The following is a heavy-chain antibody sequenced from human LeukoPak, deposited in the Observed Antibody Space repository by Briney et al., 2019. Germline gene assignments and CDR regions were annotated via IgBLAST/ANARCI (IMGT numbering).Heavy chain of an antibody. CDR3: TRDSSGYNFDY. CDR2: IGSKASSYAT. J-gene: IGHJ4*02. V-gene: IGHV3-73*01. D-gene: IGHD3-22*01. CDR1: GFTFSGSA. Sequence: GGSLRLSCTADGFTFSGSAMHWVRQASGKGLEWVGRIGSKASSYATAYAASVKGTFTISRDDSKNTAYLQMNSLKTEDTAVYYCTRDSSGYNFDYWGQGTVVTVSS.